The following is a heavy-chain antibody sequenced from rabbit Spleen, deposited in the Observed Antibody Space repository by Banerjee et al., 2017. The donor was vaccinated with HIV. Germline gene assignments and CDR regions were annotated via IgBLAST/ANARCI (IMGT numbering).Heavy chain of an antibody. D-gene: IGHD8-1*01. J-gene: IGHJ6*01. Sequence: QSLEESGGDLVKPGASLTLTCTASGVSFSSSSYMCWVRQAPGKGLEWIACINTATGKPVYASWAKGRFTISKTSSTTVTLQMTSLTVADTAIYFCARDTGSSFSTYGMDRWGPGTLVTV. CDR2: INTATGKP. CDR1: GVSFSSSSY. CDR3: ARDTGSSFSTYGMDR. V-gene: IGHV1S40*01.